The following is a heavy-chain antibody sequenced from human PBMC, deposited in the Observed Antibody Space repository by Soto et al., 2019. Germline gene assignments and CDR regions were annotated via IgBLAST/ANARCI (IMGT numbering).Heavy chain of an antibody. CDR2: ISGYNGDT. Sequence: ASVKVSCKASGYTFIGYGISWVRQAPGQGLEWMGWISGYNGDTRYAQNFQGRVTMTTDASTNTAYMDLRTLRSDVTAVYYCARAPREGDFWSGYHYYGMDVWGQGTTVTVSS. CDR1: GYTFIGYG. J-gene: IGHJ6*02. CDR3: ARAPREGDFWSGYHYYGMDV. D-gene: IGHD3-3*01. V-gene: IGHV1-18*04.